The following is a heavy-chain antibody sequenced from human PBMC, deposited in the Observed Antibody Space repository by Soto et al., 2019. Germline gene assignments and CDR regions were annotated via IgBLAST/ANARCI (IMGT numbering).Heavy chain of an antibody. CDR2: IYYSGST. J-gene: IGHJ4*02. CDR1: GGSISSYY. CDR3: ARYASRDYVSFDY. D-gene: IGHD3-16*01. Sequence: QVQLQESGPGLVKPSETLSLTCTVSGGSISSYYWTWIRQPPGKGLEWIGYIYYSGSTNYNPSLNSRVTISVDTSKNQFSLKLSSVTAADTAVYYCARYASRDYVSFDYWGQGTLVTVSS. V-gene: IGHV4-59*08.